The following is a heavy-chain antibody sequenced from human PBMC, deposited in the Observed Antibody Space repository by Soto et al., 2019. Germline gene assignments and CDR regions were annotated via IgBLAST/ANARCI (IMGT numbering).Heavy chain of an antibody. Sequence: EVQLLESGGGLVQPGGSLRLSCAASGFTFSSYAMSWVRQAPGKGLEWVSAISGSGGSTYYADSVKGRFTISRDNSKNTLYLQLNSLKTEDTAVYYCATGCSSTSCYPLWYYYYGMDVWGPGTTVTVSS. CDR1: GFTFSSYA. CDR2: ISGSGGST. D-gene: IGHD2-2*01. J-gene: IGHJ6*02. CDR3: ATGCSSTSCYPLWYYYYGMDV. V-gene: IGHV3-23*01.